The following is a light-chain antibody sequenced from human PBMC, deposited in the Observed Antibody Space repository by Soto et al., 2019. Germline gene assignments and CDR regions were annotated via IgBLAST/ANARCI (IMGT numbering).Light chain of an antibody. Sequence: ELTQPPSVSVSPGQTASITCSGDKLGDKYACWYQQKPGQSPVLVIYQDSKRPSGIPERFSGSNSGNTATLTISGTQAMDEADSYCQAWDSSTQDFGTGTKVPV. J-gene: IGLJ1*01. CDR1: KLGDKY. CDR3: QAWDSSTQD. CDR2: QDS. V-gene: IGLV3-1*01.